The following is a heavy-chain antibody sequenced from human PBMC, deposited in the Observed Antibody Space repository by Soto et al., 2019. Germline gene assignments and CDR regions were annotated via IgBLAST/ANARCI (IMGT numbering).Heavy chain of an antibody. Sequence: QVHLVESGGGVVQPGRSLRLSCAASGFTFSRYGMHWVRQAPGKGLEWVAVIWYDGSSMYYADSVQGRFTISRDNSKNTLYLQMNSLRAEDTAVYYCAAETVAGIDWGQGTLVTVSS. CDR2: IWYDGSSM. CDR1: GFTFSRYG. D-gene: IGHD6-19*01. V-gene: IGHV3-33*01. J-gene: IGHJ4*02. CDR3: AAETVAGID.